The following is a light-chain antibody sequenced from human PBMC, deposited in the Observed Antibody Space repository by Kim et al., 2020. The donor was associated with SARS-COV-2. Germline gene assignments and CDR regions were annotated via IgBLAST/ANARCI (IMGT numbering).Light chain of an antibody. CDR2: GTS. CDR3: EQYEDAPWT. CDR1: QTIDMNF. V-gene: IGKV3-20*01. Sequence: IVLTQSPGTVSLSPGERVTLSCRASQTIDMNFLAWYQQKPGQAPRLLIYGTSTRATGIPDRFRGRGSGTDFTLTISRLEPEDFAIYYSEQYEDAPWTFGQETKVDIK. J-gene: IGKJ1*01.